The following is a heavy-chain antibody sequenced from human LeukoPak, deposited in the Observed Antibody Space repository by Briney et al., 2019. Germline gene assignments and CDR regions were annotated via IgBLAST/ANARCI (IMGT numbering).Heavy chain of an antibody. CDR1: GGTFSSYA. D-gene: IGHD4-17*01. V-gene: IGHV1-69*10. J-gene: IGHJ4*02. CDR3: ARVGGTVTPPDY. Sequence: SVKVSCKASGGTFSSYAICWVRQAPGQGLEWMGGIIPILGIANYAQKFQGRVTITADKSTSTAYMELSSLRSEDTAVYYCARVGGTVTPPDYWGQGTLVTVSS. CDR2: IIPILGIA.